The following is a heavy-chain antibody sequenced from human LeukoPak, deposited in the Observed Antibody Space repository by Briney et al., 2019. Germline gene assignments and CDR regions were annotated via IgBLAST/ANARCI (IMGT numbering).Heavy chain of an antibody. J-gene: IGHJ4*02. CDR2: FDPEDGET. CDR3: ATLFPLIDY. Sequence: ASVKVSCKVSGYTLTELSMHWVRQAPGKRLEWVGGFDPEDGETIYSQKFQGRVTMTEDTSTDTAYMELSSLRSEDTAFYYCATLFPLIDYWGQGTLVTVSS. CDR1: GYTLTELS. V-gene: IGHV1-24*01.